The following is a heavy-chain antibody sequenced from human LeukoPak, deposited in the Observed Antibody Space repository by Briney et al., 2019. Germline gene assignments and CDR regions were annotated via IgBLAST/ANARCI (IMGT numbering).Heavy chain of an antibody. Sequence: TPSETLSLTCTVPGGSISSSSYYWGWTRQPPGKGLEWIGSIYYSGSTYYNPSLKSRVTISLDTSKNQFSLKLSSVTAADTAVYYCARHELGVVGLLVDNWFDPWGQGTLVTVSS. V-gene: IGHV4-39*01. CDR1: GGSISSSSYY. CDR2: IYYSGST. CDR3: ARHELGVVGLLVDNWFDP. J-gene: IGHJ5*02. D-gene: IGHD2-8*02.